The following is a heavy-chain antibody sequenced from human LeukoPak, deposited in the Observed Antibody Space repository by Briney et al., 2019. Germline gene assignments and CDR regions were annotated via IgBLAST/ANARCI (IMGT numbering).Heavy chain of an antibody. CDR3: AKVGLWFGELGDRGY. CDR1: GGSISSYY. Sequence: PSETLSLTCTVSGGSISSYYWSWIRQPPGKGLEWIGYIYYSGSTNYNPSLKSRVTISVDTSKNQFSLKLSSVTAADTAVYYCAKVGLWFGELGDRGYWGQGTLVTVSS. V-gene: IGHV4-59*01. D-gene: IGHD3-10*01. J-gene: IGHJ4*02. CDR2: IYYSGST.